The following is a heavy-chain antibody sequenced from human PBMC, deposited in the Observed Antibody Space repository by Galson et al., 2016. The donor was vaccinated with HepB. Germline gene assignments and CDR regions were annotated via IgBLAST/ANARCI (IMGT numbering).Heavy chain of an antibody. CDR1: GFNFSTHA. J-gene: IGHJ4*02. D-gene: IGHD2/OR15-2a*01. CDR2: VGGSGINT. CDR3: AKEHFDGIYGENYLDS. Sequence: SLRLSCAASGFNFSTHAMSWVRQAPGTGLEWVSGVGGSGINTYYVDSVKGRFTISRDNSKNILYLQMNSLRVDDTAVYYCAKEHFDGIYGENYLDSWGQGTLVTVSS. V-gene: IGHV3-23*01.